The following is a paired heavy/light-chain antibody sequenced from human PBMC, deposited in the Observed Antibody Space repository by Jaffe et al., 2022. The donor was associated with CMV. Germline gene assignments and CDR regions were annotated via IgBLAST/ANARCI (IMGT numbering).Heavy chain of an antibody. CDR3: AKDMGDSSGYSREYYYGLDV. Sequence: EVQLVESGGGLVQPGRSLRLACAASGFIFDDYAMHWVRQAPGKGLEWVSGISWSNGRIGYADSVKGRFTISRDNARNSLYLQMTSLRPEDTAFYYCAKDMGDSSGYSREYYYGLDVWGQGTMVTVSS. CDR1: GFIFDDYA. D-gene: IGHD3-22*01. J-gene: IGHJ6*02. V-gene: IGHV3-9*01. CDR2: ISWSNGRI.
Light chain of an antibody. J-gene: IGLJ2*01. CDR3: YSTDSSTNRGL. V-gene: IGLV3-10*01. Sequence: SYELTQPPSVSVSPGQTATITCSGDALAKKYAYWYKQKSGQAPVLVIFEDTRRPSGIPERFFGSNSGTMATLTISGAQVEDEADYYCYSTDSSTNRGLFGGGTKLTVL. CDR2: EDT. CDR1: ALAKKY.